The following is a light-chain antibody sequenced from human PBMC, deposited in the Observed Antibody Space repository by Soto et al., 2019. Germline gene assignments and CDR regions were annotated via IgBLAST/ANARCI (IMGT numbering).Light chain of an antibody. J-gene: IGLJ2*01. CDR3: SSYAGSNIVV. CDR1: SSDVGGYNY. Sequence: QSALTQPPSASGSPGQSVTISCTGTSSDVGGYNYVSWYQQHPGKAPKLMIYEVSKRPSGVPDRFSGSKSGNTASLTVSGHQAEDEADYYCSSYAGSNIVVFGGGTQLTVL. V-gene: IGLV2-8*01. CDR2: EVS.